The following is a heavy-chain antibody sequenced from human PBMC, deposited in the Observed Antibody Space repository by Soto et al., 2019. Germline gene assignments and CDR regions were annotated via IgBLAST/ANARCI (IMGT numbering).Heavy chain of an antibody. Sequence: PGGSLRLSCTGSEFSFGDYAMTWVRQAQGKGLEWVACIRGKAYGGAVEYAASVKGRFTISRDDSKSIAYLQMDSLKREDSGVYYCTRWYSSRWPYPHQVMDVWGQGSSVTVSS. CDR2: IRGKAYGGAV. V-gene: IGHV3-49*04. CDR3: TRWYSSRWPYPHQVMDV. J-gene: IGHJ6*02. D-gene: IGHD6-13*01. CDR1: EFSFGDYA.